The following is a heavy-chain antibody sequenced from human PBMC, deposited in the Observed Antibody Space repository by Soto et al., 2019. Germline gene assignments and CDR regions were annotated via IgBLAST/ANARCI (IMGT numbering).Heavy chain of an antibody. Sequence: QVQLVESGGGVVQPGTSLRLSCVVSGLTFRDSGMHWVRQAPGKGLEWVAVISFGGSERHYRDSVKGRFSISRDNSRNTLYLQMNSLRGDDSAVYYGANGKGGVRYYYGMDVWGQGSTVTVSS. J-gene: IGHJ6*02. CDR3: ANGKGGVRYYYGMDV. V-gene: IGHV3-30*18. CDR1: GLTFRDSG. CDR2: ISFGGSER. D-gene: IGHD1-26*01.